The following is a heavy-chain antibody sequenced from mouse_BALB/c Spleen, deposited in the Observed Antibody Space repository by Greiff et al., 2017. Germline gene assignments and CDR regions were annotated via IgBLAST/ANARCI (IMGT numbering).Heavy chain of an antibody. Sequence: QVQLQQSGAELVRPGTSVKVSCKASGYAFTNYLIEWVKQRPGQGLEWIGVINPGSGGTNYNEKFKGKATLTADKSSSTAYMQLSSLTSDDSAVYFCARDYYGSYYFDYWGQGTTLTGSS. CDR1: GYAFTNYL. CDR2: INPGSGGT. CDR3: ARDYYGSYYFDY. D-gene: IGHD1-2*01. J-gene: IGHJ2*01. V-gene: IGHV1-54*01.